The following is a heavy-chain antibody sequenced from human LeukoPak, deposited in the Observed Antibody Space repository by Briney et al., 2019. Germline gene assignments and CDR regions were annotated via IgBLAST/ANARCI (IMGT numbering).Heavy chain of an antibody. Sequence: GGSLRLPCAGSGFTFSNYGMHWVRQAPGKGLEWVGFIRSKAYGGTTEYAASVKGRFTISRDDSKSIAYLQMNSLKTEDTAVYYCTRRYCSGGSCYAPRRWFDPWGQGTLVTVSS. J-gene: IGHJ5*02. CDR1: GFTFSNYG. D-gene: IGHD2-15*01. V-gene: IGHV3-49*04. CDR3: TRRYCSGGSCYAPRRWFDP. CDR2: IRSKAYGGTT.